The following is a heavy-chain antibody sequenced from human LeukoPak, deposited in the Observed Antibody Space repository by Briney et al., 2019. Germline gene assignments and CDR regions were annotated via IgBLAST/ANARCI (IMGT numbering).Heavy chain of an antibody. CDR2: IFSNTM. CDR1: GLTFSSYS. D-gene: IGHD3-22*01. Sequence: GGSLRLSCAASGLTFSSYSMNWVRQAPGKGLEWISNIFSNTMYYADSVEGRFTISRDNAKNSLYLQMNSLRDEDTAVYYCARTHSSGYYRGFDYWGQGTLVTVSS. V-gene: IGHV3-48*02. CDR3: ARTHSSGYYRGFDY. J-gene: IGHJ4*02.